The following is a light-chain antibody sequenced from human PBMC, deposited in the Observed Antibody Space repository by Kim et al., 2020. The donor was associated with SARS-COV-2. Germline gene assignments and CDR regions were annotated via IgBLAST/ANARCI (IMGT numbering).Light chain of an antibody. J-gene: IGKJ4*01. CDR3: QQYGTSPLT. CDR1: QSVSSNY. V-gene: IGKV3-20*01. CDR2: GAS. Sequence: EIVLTQSPGTLCLSPGERATLSCRASQSVSSNYLAWYQQKPGQAPRLLIYGASSRAAGIPDRFSGSGSGTDFTLTISRLEPEDFAVYYCQQYGTSPLTFGGGTKVDIK.